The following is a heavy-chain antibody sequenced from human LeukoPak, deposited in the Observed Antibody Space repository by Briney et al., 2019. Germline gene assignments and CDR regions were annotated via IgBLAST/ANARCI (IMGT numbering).Heavy chain of an antibody. J-gene: IGHJ4*02. Sequence: PGGSLRLSCAASGFSFSSYAMSWVRQAAGKGLEWVSGISGSDISTYHADSVKGRFTISRDDSRNTLYLQMNSLRAEDTAVYYCAKGRFRNYYDGSGYSVFDYWGQGTLVTVSS. CDR2: ISGSDIST. D-gene: IGHD3-22*01. CDR3: AKGRFRNYYDGSGYSVFDY. CDR1: GFSFSSYA. V-gene: IGHV3-23*01.